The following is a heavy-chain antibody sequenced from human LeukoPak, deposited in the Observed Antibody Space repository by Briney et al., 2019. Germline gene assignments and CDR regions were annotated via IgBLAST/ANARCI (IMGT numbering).Heavy chain of an antibody. J-gene: IGHJ4*02. CDR3: ARDKGYCSGGSCYLEYYFDY. CDR2: ISYDGSNK. Sequence: GGSLRLSCAASGFTFSSYAMHWVRQAPGKGLEWVAVISYDGSNKYYADSVKGRFTISRDNSKNTLYLQMNSLRAEDTAVYYCARDKGYCSGGSCYLEYYFDYWGQGTLVTVSS. D-gene: IGHD2-15*01. V-gene: IGHV3-30*04. CDR1: GFTFSSYA.